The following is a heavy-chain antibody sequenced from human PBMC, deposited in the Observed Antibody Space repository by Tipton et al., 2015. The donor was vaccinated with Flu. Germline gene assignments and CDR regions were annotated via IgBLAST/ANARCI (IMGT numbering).Heavy chain of an antibody. CDR3: ARVNRSWLVP. CDR2: IFYTGST. V-gene: IGHV4-59*13. CDR1: GGSISDYY. Sequence: TLSLTCSLSGGSISDYYYTWIRQPPGKGLEWIGSIFYTGSTDYSPSLKSRVTIPLDTSKNHFSLELTSMTAADTAVYYCARVNRSWLVPWGQGTLVTVSS. J-gene: IGHJ5*02.